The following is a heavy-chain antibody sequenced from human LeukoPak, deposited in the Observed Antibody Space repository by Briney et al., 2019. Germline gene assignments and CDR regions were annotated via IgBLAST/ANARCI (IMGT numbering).Heavy chain of an antibody. CDR2: MYQSGTT. CDR3: ARYDFNKFFDY. CDR1: GYSISNSYY. V-gene: IGHV4-38-2*02. J-gene: IGHJ4*02. D-gene: IGHD3-3*01. Sequence: SETLSLTCTVSGYSISNSYYWGWIRQPPGKGLEWIGSMYQSGTTYYSPSLKSRVTISVDTSKNEFSLKLSSVTAADTAVYYCARYDFNKFFDYWGQGTLVTVSS.